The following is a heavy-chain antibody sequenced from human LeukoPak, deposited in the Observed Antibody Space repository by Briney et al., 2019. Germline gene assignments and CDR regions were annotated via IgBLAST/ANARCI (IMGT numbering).Heavy chain of an antibody. CDR3: ARAGGSGRTIDY. D-gene: IGHD3-10*01. Sequence: SETLSLTCAVYGGSISSYYWSWIRQPPGKGLEWIGYIYYSGSTNYNPPLKSRVTISVDTSKNQFSLKLSSVTAADTAVYYCARAGGSGRTIDYWGQGTLVTVSS. CDR1: GGSISSYY. V-gene: IGHV4-59*01. J-gene: IGHJ4*02. CDR2: IYYSGST.